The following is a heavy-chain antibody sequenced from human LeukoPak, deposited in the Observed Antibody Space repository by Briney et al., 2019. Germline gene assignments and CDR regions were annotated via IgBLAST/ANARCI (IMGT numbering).Heavy chain of an antibody. CDR3: AREGVGATSN. CDR1: GYTFSSYG. Sequence: SVKVSCKTSGYTFSSYGISWVRQAPGQGLEWMGGIIPIFGTANYAQKFQGRVTITADESTSTAYMELSSLRSEDTAVYYCAREGVGATSNWGQGTLVTVSS. J-gene: IGHJ4*02. CDR2: IIPIFGTA. D-gene: IGHD1-26*01. V-gene: IGHV1-69*13.